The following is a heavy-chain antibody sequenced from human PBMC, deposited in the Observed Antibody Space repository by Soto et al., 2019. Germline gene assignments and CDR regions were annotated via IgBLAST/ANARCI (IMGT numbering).Heavy chain of an antibody. Sequence: PSETLSLTCTVSGGSISSSSYYWGWIRQPPGKGLEWIGSIYYSGSTYYNPSLKSRVTISVDTSKNQFSLKLSSVTAADTAVYYCARHSTIAAGNFDYWGQGTLVTVSS. J-gene: IGHJ4*02. D-gene: IGHD6-13*01. CDR1: GGSISSSSYY. CDR2: IYYSGST. CDR3: ARHSTIAAGNFDY. V-gene: IGHV4-39*01.